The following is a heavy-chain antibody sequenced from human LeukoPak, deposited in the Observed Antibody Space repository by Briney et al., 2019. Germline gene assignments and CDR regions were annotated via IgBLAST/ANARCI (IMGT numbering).Heavy chain of an antibody. CDR2: MISKSDGGTT. CDR3: TTAQNWNYGDH. D-gene: IGHD3-16*01. CDR1: GFSFSDAW. J-gene: IGHJ4*02. V-gene: IGHV3-15*01. Sequence: GGSLRLSCAASGFSFSDAWMSWVRQAPGKGLEWVGRMISKSDGGTTAYAAPVKGRFTISRDDSRNTLYLEMNSLKSEDTGVYYCTTAQNWNYGDHWGQGTQVTVSS.